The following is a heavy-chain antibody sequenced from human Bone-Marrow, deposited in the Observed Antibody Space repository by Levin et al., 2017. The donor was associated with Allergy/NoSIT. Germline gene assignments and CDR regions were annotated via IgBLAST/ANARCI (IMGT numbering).Heavy chain of an antibody. V-gene: IGHV3-74*01. D-gene: IGHD3-10*01. CDR2: INSGGTTI. CDR3: ARGRSGSYGYMDV. CDR1: EFTLTSYW. Sequence: GGSLRLSCAASEFTLTSYWMHWVRQAPGKGLMWVSRINSGGTTINYADSVKGRFTISRDNAKNTLFLQLNSLRVEDTAVYYCARGRSGSYGYMDVWGKGTTVTVSS. J-gene: IGHJ6*03.